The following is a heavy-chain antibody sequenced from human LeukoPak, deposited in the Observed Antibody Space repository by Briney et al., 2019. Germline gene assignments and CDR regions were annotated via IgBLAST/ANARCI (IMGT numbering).Heavy chain of an antibody. CDR1: GFTFMNYA. Sequence: GGSLRLSCAASGFTFMNYAVTWVRQAPWKGLEWVSVINDSGGSTYYADSVKGRFTISRDNSKNTLYLQMNSLRSDDTAVYYCAKGSTSSGSLVDYWGQGTLVTVSS. CDR2: INDSGGST. D-gene: IGHD1-26*01. V-gene: IGHV3-23*01. J-gene: IGHJ4*02. CDR3: AKGSTSSGSLVDY.